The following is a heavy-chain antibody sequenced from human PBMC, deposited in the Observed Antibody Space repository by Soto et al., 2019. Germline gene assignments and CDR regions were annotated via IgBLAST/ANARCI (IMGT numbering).Heavy chain of an antibody. D-gene: IGHD3-22*01. V-gene: IGHV3-7*05. CDR2: IKQDGSEK. CDR3: ARATSYYYDSSGADAFDI. Sequence: GGSLRLSCAASGFTFSSYWMSWVRQAPGKGLEWVANIKQDGSEKYYVDSVKGRFTISRDNAKNSLYLQMNSLRAEDTAVYYCARATSYYYDSSGADAFDIWGQGTMVTVSS. J-gene: IGHJ3*02. CDR1: GFTFSSYW.